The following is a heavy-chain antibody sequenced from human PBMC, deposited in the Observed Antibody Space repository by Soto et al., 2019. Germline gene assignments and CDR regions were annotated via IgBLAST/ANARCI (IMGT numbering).Heavy chain of an antibody. CDR2: INPGDGST. CDR3: VRDLSQGQK. J-gene: IGHJ4*02. Sequence: ASVKVSCKASGYIFTNNYIHWVRQAPGQGLEWMGIINPGDGSTTYAQRFQDRVTMTRNTSTSTVFLELNSLRSEDTATYYCVRDLSQGQKWGQGSPVTVSS. CDR1: GYIFTNNY. V-gene: IGHV1-46*01.